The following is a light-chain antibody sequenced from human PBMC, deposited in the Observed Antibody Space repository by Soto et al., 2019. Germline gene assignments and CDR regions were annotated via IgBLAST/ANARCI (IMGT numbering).Light chain of an antibody. CDR1: QTISTW. CDR2: GAS. J-gene: IGKJ5*01. V-gene: IGKV3-20*01. CDR3: QQYTGPPTT. Sequence: TQSPPTLSASVGDRVTITCRASQTISTWMAWYQQKPGQPPRLLIYGASTRAAGIPDRFSGSGSGTDFTLTITRLEPEDSAVYFCQQYTGPPTTFGQGTRLEIK.